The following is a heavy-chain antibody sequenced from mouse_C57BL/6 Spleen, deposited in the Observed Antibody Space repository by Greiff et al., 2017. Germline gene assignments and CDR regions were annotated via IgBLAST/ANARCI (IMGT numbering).Heavy chain of an antibody. CDR2: ISSGGSYT. J-gene: IGHJ4*01. CDR1: GFTFSSYG. CDR3: EKHDSPHYDYDVGYAMGG. Sequence: EVQLVESGGDLVKPGGSLKLSCAASGFTFSSYGMSWVRQTPDKRLEWVATISSGGSYTYYPDSVKGRFTISRDNAKNTLYLQMSSLKSEDTAMYYCEKHDSPHYDYDVGYAMGGWGKTTSVTV. D-gene: IGHD2-4*01. V-gene: IGHV5-6*01.